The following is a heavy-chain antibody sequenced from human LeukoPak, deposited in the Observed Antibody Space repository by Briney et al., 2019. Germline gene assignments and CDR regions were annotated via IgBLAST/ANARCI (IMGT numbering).Heavy chain of an antibody. J-gene: IGHJ4*02. V-gene: IGHV3-74*01. CDR3: ANSGSYRALGY. CDR2: INSDGSST. CDR1: GFTFSSHW. Sequence: GGSLRLSCAASGFTFSSHWMHWVRQAPGKGLLWVSHINSDGSSTSYADSVKGRFTTSRDNAKNTLYLQMNSLRVEDTAVYYCANSGSYRALGYGGQGTLVTVSS. D-gene: IGHD1-26*01.